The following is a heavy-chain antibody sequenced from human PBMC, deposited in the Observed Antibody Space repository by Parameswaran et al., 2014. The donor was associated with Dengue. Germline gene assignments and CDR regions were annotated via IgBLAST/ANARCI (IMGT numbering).Heavy chain of an antibody. J-gene: IGHJ3*02. CDR2: IYPVDSET. V-gene: IGHV5-51*01. CDR3: ARSQDSTGEDAFPI. D-gene: IGHD6-19*01. Sequence: VRQMPGKGLEWMGTIYPVDSETRHSPSFQGQVTISVDKSTSTAYLQWSSLKASDTAMYYCARSQDSTGEDAFPIWGQGTMVTVSS.